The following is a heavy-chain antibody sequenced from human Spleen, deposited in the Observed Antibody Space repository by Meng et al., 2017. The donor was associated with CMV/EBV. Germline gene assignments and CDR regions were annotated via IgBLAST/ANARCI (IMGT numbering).Heavy chain of an antibody. CDR1: GFTFDDYA. CDR2: IYSGGST. V-gene: IGHV3-66*02. J-gene: IGHJ6*02. Sequence: GGSLRLSCAASGFTFDDYAMHWVLQGPGKGLEWVSVIYSGGSTYYADSVKGRFTISRDNSKNTLYLQMNSLRPENTAVYYCARSALQKASIDPPHGWVGGVDFYFYGLDVWGQGATVTVSS. D-gene: IGHD3-10*01. CDR3: ARSALQKASIDPPHGWVGGVDFYFYGLDV.